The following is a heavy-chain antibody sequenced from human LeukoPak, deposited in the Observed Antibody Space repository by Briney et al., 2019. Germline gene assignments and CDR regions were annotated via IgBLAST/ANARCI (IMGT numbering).Heavy chain of an antibody. CDR2: INQNGGEK. CDR3: TRALDY. CDR1: GFTFINFW. J-gene: IGHJ4*02. Sequence: GGSLLLSCATSGFTFINFWMDWVRQAPGKGLEWVANINQNGGEKYYADSVKGRFTISRDNAKNSLYLQMNSLRVEDTAVYYCTRALDYWGQGTLVTVSS. V-gene: IGHV3-7*04.